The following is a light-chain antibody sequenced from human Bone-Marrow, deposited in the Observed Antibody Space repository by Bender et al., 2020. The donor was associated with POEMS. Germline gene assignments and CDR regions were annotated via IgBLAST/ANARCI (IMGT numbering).Light chain of an antibody. CDR2: DVN. J-gene: IGLJ3*02. V-gene: IGLV2-14*03. CDR1: SRDVGYNW. CDR3: VAWDASLNGWV. Sequence: QSALTQPASVSGSPGQSVTISCTGTSRDVGYNWVAWYQQHPGKAPKLMIFDVNNRPSGVSYRFSGSKSGTSASLAITGLQSDDEAIYFCVAWDASLNGWVFGGGTKLTVL.